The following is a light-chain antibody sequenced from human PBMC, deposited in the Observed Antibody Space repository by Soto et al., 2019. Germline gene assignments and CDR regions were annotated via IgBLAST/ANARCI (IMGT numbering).Light chain of an antibody. V-gene: IGLV2-23*02. CDR2: EVS. CDR1: SSAVGSYNL. Sequence: QSVLTQPASVSGSPGQSITISCTGTSSAVGSYNLVSWYQQHPGKAPKLMIYEVSKRPSGVSNRFSGSKSGNTASLTISGLQAEDEADYYCCSYAGSSTPVVFGGGTQLTVL. J-gene: IGLJ2*01. CDR3: CSYAGSSTPVV.